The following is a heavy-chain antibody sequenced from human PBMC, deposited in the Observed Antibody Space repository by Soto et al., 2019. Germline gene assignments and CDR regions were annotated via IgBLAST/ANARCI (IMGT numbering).Heavy chain of an antibody. CDR2: IKSKTDGGTT. Sequence: PGGSLRLSCAASGFTFSNAWMNWVRQAPGKGLEWVGRIKSKTDGGTTDYAAPVKGRFTISRDDSKNTLYLQMNSLKTEDTAVYYCTTLYYDFWSGWKFDYWGQGTLVTVSS. J-gene: IGHJ4*02. V-gene: IGHV3-15*07. CDR1: GFTFSNAW. CDR3: TTLYYDFWSGWKFDY. D-gene: IGHD3-3*01.